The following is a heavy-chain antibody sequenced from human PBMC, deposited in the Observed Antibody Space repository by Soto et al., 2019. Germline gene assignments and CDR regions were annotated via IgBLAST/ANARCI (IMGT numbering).Heavy chain of an antibody. CDR3: ARHHKQWLLHG. D-gene: IGHD6-19*01. J-gene: IGHJ4*02. V-gene: IGHV5-10-1*01. CDR1: GYSFAGYW. CDR2: IDPSDSYT. Sequence: VASLTLSCKVSGYSFAGYWISWVRQMPGKGLEWMGRIDPSDSYTNYSPSFQGHVTISADKSISTAYLQWSSLKASDTAMYYCARHHKQWLLHGWGQGTLVTVSS.